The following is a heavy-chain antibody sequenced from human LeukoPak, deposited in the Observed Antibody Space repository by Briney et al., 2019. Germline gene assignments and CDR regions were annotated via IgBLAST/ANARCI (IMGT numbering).Heavy chain of an antibody. CDR1: GDSVSSNSAA. Sequence: SQTLSLTCAISGDSVSSNSAAWNWIRQSPSRGLKWLGRTYYRSKWYNDYAVSVKSRITINPDTSKNQFSLQLNSVTPEDTAVYYCARDRPPKMTKSSSWYRGEYNWFDPWGQGTLVTVSS. D-gene: IGHD6-13*01. V-gene: IGHV6-1*01. J-gene: IGHJ5*02. CDR3: ARDRPPKMTKSSSWYRGEYNWFDP. CDR2: TYYRSKWYN.